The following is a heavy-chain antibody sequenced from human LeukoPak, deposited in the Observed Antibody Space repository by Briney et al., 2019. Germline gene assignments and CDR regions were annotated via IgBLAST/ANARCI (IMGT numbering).Heavy chain of an antibody. CDR3: VRGVDV. Sequence: GESLRLFCAASGFTFSSYWMSWVRQAPGKGLEWVADINEDGSQKDYVDSVKGRFTISRDNAKNSLYLQMNGLRAEDTALYYCVRGVDVWGQGTTVAVSS. CDR2: INEDGSQK. J-gene: IGHJ6*02. V-gene: IGHV3-7*04. CDR1: GFTFSSYW.